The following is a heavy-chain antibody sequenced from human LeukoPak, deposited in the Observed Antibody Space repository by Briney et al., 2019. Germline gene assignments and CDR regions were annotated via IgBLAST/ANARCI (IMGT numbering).Heavy chain of an antibody. V-gene: IGHV4-34*01. CDR2: INHSGST. CDR3: ARGRAFDI. J-gene: IGHJ3*02. CDR1: GGSFSGYH. Sequence: PSETLSLTCAVYGGSFSGYHWSWLRQPPGKGLEWIGEINHSGSTNYNPSLKSRVTISVDTSKNQFSLKLSSVTAADTAVYYCARGRAFDIWGQGTMVTVSS.